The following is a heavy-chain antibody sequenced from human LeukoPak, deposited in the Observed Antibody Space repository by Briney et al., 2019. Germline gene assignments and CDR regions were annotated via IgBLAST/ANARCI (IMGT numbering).Heavy chain of an antibody. CDR1: GITFSNSA. CDR2: IVVCSNNT. D-gene: IGHD3-22*01. Sequence: SVKVSCKASGITFSNSAVQWVRQARGQRLEWIGWIVVCSNNTNYAQKFQERVTITRDMSTSTAYMELSSLRSEDTAVYYCAADSYYDSSGYSFLWYFDLWGRGTQITVSS. J-gene: IGHJ2*01. CDR3: AADSYYDSSGYSFLWYFDL. V-gene: IGHV1-58*01.